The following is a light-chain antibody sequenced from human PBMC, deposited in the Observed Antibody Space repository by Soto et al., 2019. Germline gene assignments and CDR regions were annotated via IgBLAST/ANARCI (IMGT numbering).Light chain of an antibody. CDR2: AAS. J-gene: IGKJ1*01. Sequence: DIQRTQSPSSLSASVGDRVTITCRASQSISSYLNWYQQKPGKAPKLLIYAASSLQSGVPSRFSGSGSGTDFTLTISSLQHEDFATYYCQQSYSTPRTFGQGTKVEIK. CDR3: QQSYSTPRT. V-gene: IGKV1-39*01. CDR1: QSISSY.